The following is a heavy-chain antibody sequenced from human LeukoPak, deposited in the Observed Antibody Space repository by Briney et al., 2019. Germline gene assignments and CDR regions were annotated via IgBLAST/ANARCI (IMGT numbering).Heavy chain of an antibody. CDR1: GYTFTGYY. D-gene: IGHD2-2*01. V-gene: IGHV1-2*02. Sequence: ASVKVSCKASGYTFTGYYMHWVRQAPGQGLEWMGWINPNSGGTNYAQKFQGRVTMTRDTSISTAYMELSRLRSDDTAVYYCARARGSLTRTTRYAFDIWGQGTMVTVST. CDR2: INPNSGGT. J-gene: IGHJ3*02. CDR3: ARARGSLTRTTRYAFDI.